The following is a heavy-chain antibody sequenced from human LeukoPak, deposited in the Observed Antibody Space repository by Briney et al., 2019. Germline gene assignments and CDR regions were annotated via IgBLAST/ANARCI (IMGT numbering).Heavy chain of an antibody. CDR3: ALGYCSSTSCYENFDY. CDR2: IYHSGST. CDR1: GYSISSGYY. D-gene: IGHD2-2*01. Sequence: SETLSLTCAVSGYSISSGYYWGWIRQPPGKGLEWIGSIYHSGSTYYNPALKSRVTISVDTSKNQFSLKLSSVTAADTAVYYCALGYCSSTSCYENFDYWGQGTLVTVSS. J-gene: IGHJ4*02. V-gene: IGHV4-38-2*01.